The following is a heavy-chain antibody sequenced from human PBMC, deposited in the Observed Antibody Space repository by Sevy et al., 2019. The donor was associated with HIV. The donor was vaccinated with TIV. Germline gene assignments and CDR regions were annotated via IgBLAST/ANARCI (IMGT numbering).Heavy chain of an antibody. V-gene: IGHV3-23*01. CDR3: AKNPQRFGELLNHYFDY. Sequence: GGSLRLSCAASGFTFSSYAMSWVRQAPGKGLEWVSAISGSGGSTYYADSVKGRFTISRDNAKNTLYLQMNSLRAEDTAVYYCAKNPQRFGELLNHYFDYWGQGTLVTVSS. CDR2: ISGSGGST. CDR1: GFTFSSYA. D-gene: IGHD3-10*01. J-gene: IGHJ4*02.